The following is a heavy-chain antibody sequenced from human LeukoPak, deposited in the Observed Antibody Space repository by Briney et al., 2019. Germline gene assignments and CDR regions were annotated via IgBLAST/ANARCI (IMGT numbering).Heavy chain of an antibody. Sequence: GGSLRLSCAASAFTFSNYAMAWVRQAPGKGLEWVPGINGGGDTTYYADSEKGRFTISRDNSRNTLYLQMSSLRVADTAVYFCARESFKSLAGYLDYWGQGSLVTVSS. CDR2: INGGGDTT. CDR1: AFTFSNYA. V-gene: IGHV3-23*01. CDR3: ARESFKSLAGYLDY. D-gene: IGHD6-19*01. J-gene: IGHJ4*02.